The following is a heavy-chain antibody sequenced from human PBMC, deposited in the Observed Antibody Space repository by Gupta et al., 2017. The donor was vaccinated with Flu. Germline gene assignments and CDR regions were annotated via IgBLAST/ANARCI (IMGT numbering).Heavy chain of an antibody. V-gene: IGHV4-30-4*01. CDR2: IYNSERN. D-gene: IGHD3-3*01. CDR3: ARKPRITLGGVVD. J-gene: IGHJ4*02. Sequence: IYNSERNYDNPSLKSRVTISVDTFKNQLALKLSSVTAADTAVYYCARKPRITLGGVVDWGQGTLVTVSS.